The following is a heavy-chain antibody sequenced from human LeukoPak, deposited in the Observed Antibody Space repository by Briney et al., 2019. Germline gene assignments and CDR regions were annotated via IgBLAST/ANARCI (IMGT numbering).Heavy chain of an antibody. CDR1: GFTFSDYY. D-gene: IGHD5-18*01. Sequence: AGGSLRLSCAASGFTFSDYYMSWIRQAPGKGLEWVSYISSSGSTIYYADSVKGRFTISRDNAKNSLYLQMNSLRAEDTAVYYCAREYSYGYGSHCDYWGQGTLVTVSS. CDR3: AREYSYGYGSHCDY. CDR2: ISSSGSTI. V-gene: IGHV3-11*01. J-gene: IGHJ4*02.